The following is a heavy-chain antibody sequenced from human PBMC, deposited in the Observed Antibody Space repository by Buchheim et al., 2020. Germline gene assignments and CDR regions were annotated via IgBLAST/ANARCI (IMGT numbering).Heavy chain of an antibody. Sequence: QVQLQQWGAGLLKPSETLSLTCAVYGGSFSGYYWSWIRQPPGKGLEWIGEINHSGSTNYNPSLKSRVTISVDTSKNQFSLKLSSVTAADTAVYYCARAQFRYSYGFRGYYYGMDVWGQGTT. CDR2: INHSGST. D-gene: IGHD5-18*01. J-gene: IGHJ6*02. CDR3: ARAQFRYSYGFRGYYYGMDV. V-gene: IGHV4-34*01. CDR1: GGSFSGYY.